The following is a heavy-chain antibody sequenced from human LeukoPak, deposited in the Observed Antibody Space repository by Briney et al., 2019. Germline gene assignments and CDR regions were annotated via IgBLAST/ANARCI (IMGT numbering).Heavy chain of an antibody. V-gene: IGHV5-51*04. CDR3: AGCGAAGTFEY. CDR1: GYSLTSYW. D-gene: IGHD6-13*01. Sequence: GESLKISCKGSGYSLTSYWIGWLPKMPGKGLEWMGIVYPVDSATRYSTSFQAQAITSVDKPISNANLQWSSLKTTTTPLNNWAGCGAAGTFEYWGQGTLVTVSS. CDR2: VYPVDSAT. J-gene: IGHJ4*02.